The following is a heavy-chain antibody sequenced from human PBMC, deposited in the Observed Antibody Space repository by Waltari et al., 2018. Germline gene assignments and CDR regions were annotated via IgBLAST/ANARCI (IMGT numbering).Heavy chain of an antibody. CDR2: FSQSETT. CDR3: ARNYPSYYYVMDV. J-gene: IGHJ6*02. V-gene: IGHV4-30-2*06. CDR1: GASITRSGYS. D-gene: IGHD3-10*02. Sequence: QLLLQESGSRLVRPSETLSLTCAVSGASITRSGYSWSWVRQSPGKGLEVIAHFSQSETTYYTPSLKGRVVISVDRSNNLFSLEMTSVTAADTAVYFCARNYPSYYYVMDVWGQGITVTVSS.